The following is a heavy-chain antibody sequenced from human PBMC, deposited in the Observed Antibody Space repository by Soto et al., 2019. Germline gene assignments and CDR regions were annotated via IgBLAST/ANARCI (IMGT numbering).Heavy chain of an antibody. CDR3: ASHCSSTSPGYCGGDWKIDY. CDR1: GFTFSDYY. J-gene: IGHJ4*02. V-gene: IGHV3-11*01. D-gene: IGHD2-21*01. Sequence: GGSLRLSCAASGFTFSDYYMSWIRQAPGKGLEWVSYISSSGSTIYYADSVKGRFTISRDNAKNSLYLQMNSLRAEDTAVYYCASHCSSTSPGYCGGDWKIDYWGQGTLVTVSS. CDR2: ISSSGSTI.